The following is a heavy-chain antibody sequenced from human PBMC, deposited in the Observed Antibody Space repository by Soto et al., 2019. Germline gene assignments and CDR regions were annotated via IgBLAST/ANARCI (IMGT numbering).Heavy chain of an antibody. CDR2: INHSGST. CDR1: GGSFSGDY. D-gene: IGHD6-13*01. CDR3: ARDGYSSSWYRTIPLDWFDP. J-gene: IGHJ5*02. V-gene: IGHV4-34*01. Sequence: SETLSLTCAVYGGSFSGDYWTWVRQPPGKGLGWIGEINHSGSTNYNPSLKSRVTISVDTSKNQFSLKLSSVTAADTAVYYCARDGYSSSWYRTIPLDWFDPCGQGTLVTVS.